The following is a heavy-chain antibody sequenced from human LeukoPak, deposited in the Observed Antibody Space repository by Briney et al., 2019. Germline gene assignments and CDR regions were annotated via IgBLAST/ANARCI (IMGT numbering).Heavy chain of an antibody. Sequence: GASVKVSCKASGYTFTSYGISWVRQAPGQGLEWMGWINPNSGGTNYAQKFQGWVTMTRDTSISTAYMELSRLRSDDTAVYYCARSRGGQDIAAAGNPGFDYWGQGTLVTVSS. CDR3: ARSRGGQDIAAAGNPGFDY. V-gene: IGHV1-2*04. CDR1: GYTFTSYG. CDR2: INPNSGGT. J-gene: IGHJ4*02. D-gene: IGHD6-13*01.